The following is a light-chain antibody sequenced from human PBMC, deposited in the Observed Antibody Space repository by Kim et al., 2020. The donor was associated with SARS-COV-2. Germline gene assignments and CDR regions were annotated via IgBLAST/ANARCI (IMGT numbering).Light chain of an antibody. CDR3: QAWDSSTAV. CDR2: QDS. Sequence: SYELTQPPSVSVSTGQTASITCSGDKLGDKYACWYHQKPGQSPVLVIYQDSKRPSGIPERFSGSNSGNTATLTISGTHAMDEADYYCQAWDSSTAVFGGG. CDR1: KLGDKY. V-gene: IGLV3-1*01. J-gene: IGLJ3*02.